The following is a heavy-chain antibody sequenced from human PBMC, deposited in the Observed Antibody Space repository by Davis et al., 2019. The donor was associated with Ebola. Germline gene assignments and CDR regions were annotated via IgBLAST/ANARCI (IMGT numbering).Heavy chain of an antibody. CDR1: GYTFTGYY. Sequence: ASVKVSCKASGYTFTGYYMHWVRQAPGQGLEWMGWINPNSGGTNYAQKFQGRVTMTRDTSTSTVYMELSSLRSEDTAVYYCARDRKIDDYYYYYMDVWGKGTTVTVSS. CDR3: ARDRKIDDYYYYYMDV. J-gene: IGHJ6*03. CDR2: INPNSGGT. V-gene: IGHV1-2*02. D-gene: IGHD1-14*01.